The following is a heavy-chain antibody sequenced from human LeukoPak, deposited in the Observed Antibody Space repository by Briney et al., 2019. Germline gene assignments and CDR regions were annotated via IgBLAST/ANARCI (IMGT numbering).Heavy chain of an antibody. D-gene: IGHD6-13*01. CDR3: ARDLGVLAAGFDP. V-gene: IGHV1-3*01. Sequence: VKVSCKXSGXTXXSYAMHWVRQAPGQRLEWMGWINAGNGNTKYSQKFQGRVTITRDTSASTAYMELSSLRSEDTAVYYCARDLGVLAAGFDPWGQGTLVTVSS. CDR2: INAGNGNT. J-gene: IGHJ5*02. CDR1: GXTXXSYA.